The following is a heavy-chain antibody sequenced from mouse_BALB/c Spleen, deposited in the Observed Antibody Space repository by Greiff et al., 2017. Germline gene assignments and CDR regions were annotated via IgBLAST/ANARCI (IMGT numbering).Heavy chain of an antibody. V-gene: IGHV5-6*01. J-gene: IGHJ2*01. Sequence: VQLKESGGDLVKPGGSLKLSCAASGFTFSSYGMSWVRQTPDKRLEWVATISSGGSYTYYTDSVKGRFTISRDNAKNTLYLQMSSLKSEDTAMYYCAREDRSYYFDYWGQGTTLTVSS. CDR3: AREDRSYYFDY. D-gene: IGHD2-14*01. CDR1: GFTFSSYG. CDR2: ISSGGSYT.